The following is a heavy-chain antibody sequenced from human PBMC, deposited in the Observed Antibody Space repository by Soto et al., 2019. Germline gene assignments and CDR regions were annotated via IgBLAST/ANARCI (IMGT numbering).Heavy chain of an antibody. V-gene: IGHV1-69*13. D-gene: IGHD4-17*01. Sequence: SVKVSCKASGGTFSSYAISWVRQAPGQGLEWMGGIIPIFGTANYAQKFQGRVTITADESTSTAYMELSSLRSEDTAVYYCARTEKDDYGDYYGMDVWGQGTTVTVSS. CDR2: IIPIFGTA. CDR3: ARTEKDDYGDYYGMDV. J-gene: IGHJ6*02. CDR1: GGTFSSYA.